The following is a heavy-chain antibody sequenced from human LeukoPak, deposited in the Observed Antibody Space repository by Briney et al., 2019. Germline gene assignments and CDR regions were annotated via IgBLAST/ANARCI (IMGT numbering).Heavy chain of an antibody. J-gene: IGHJ4*02. Sequence: SETLSLTCTASGGSISSYYWSWIRQPPGKGLEWIGYIYYSGSTNYNPSLKSRVTISVDTSKNQFSLKLSSVTAADTAVYYCARDGYGDYIFDYWGQGTLVTVSS. CDR1: GGSISSYY. V-gene: IGHV4-59*01. CDR3: ARDGYGDYIFDY. D-gene: IGHD4-17*01. CDR2: IYYSGST.